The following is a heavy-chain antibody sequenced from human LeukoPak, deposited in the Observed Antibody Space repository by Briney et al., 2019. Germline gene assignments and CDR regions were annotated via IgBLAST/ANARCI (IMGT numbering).Heavy chain of an antibody. CDR2: INTSSNFI. CDR3: ARGAKDYVWGSYRD. CDR1: GFTFSSYS. J-gene: IGHJ4*02. V-gene: IGHV3-21*01. D-gene: IGHD3-16*01. Sequence: GGSLRLSCAASGFTFSSYSMNWVRQAPGKGREWVSSINTSSNFIYYADSVKGRSTISRDNAKNSLYLQMNSLRAEDTAVYYCARGAKDYVWGSYRDWGQATLVTVSS.